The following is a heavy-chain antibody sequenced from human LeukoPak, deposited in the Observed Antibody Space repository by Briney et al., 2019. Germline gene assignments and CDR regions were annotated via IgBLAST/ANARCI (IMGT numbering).Heavy chain of an antibody. J-gene: IGHJ4*02. V-gene: IGHV3-23*01. CDR2: ISGGAVST. CDR1: GFTFTNYA. Sequence: GGSLRLSCAASGFTFTNYAMTWVRQAPGKGLEWVSAISGGAVSTYYADSVKGRFTISRDNSKNTLYLQMNSLRAEDTAVYYCAKVGPWLSRYFDYWGQGTLVTVSS. D-gene: IGHD3-22*01. CDR3: AKVGPWLSRYFDY.